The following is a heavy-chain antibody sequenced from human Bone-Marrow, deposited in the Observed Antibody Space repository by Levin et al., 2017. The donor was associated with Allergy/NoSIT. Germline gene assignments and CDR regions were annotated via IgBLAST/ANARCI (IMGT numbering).Heavy chain of an antibody. CDR3: ARGPPMTFVRPSYFDS. J-gene: IGHJ4*02. V-gene: IGHV3-53*01. CDR1: DFSVTSNS. D-gene: IGHD2/OR15-2a*01. CDR2: LYGGDFGDIT. Sequence: SGGSLRLSCAASDFSVTSNSLNWVRQPPGKGLEWVSLLYGGDFGDITYYADSVKGRFSISRDSSMSTLFLQMDNLRVEDTAVYYCARGPPMTFVRPSYFDSWGQGTLVIVSS.